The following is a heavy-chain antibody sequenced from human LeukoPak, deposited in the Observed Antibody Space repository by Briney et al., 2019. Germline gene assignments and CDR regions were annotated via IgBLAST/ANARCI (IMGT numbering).Heavy chain of an antibody. V-gene: IGHV4-39*07. J-gene: IGHJ4*02. D-gene: IGHD3-10*01. Sequence: SETLSLTCTVSGGSISSSSYYWGWIRQPPGKGLEWIGSIYYSGSTYYNPSLKSRVTISVDTSKNQFSLKLSSVTAADTAVYYCARGLPGLLSYGSGSPYDYWGQGTLVTVSS. CDR1: GGSISSSSYY. CDR2: IYYSGST. CDR3: ARGLPGLLSYGSGSPYDY.